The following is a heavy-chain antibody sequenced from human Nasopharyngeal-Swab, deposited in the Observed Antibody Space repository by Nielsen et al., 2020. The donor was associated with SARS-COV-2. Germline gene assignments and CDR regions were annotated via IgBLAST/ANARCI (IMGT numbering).Heavy chain of an antibody. Sequence: SETLSLTCTVSGYSISSGYYWGWIRQPPGKGLEWIGSIYHSGSTYYNPSLKSRVTISVDTSKNQFSLKLSSVTAADTAVYYCARVVATMVRGVIRVAKYYFDYWGQGTLVTVSS. CDR3: ARVVATMVRGVIRVAKYYFDY. D-gene: IGHD3-10*01. J-gene: IGHJ4*02. CDR2: IYHSGST. V-gene: IGHV4-38-2*02. CDR1: GYSISSGYY.